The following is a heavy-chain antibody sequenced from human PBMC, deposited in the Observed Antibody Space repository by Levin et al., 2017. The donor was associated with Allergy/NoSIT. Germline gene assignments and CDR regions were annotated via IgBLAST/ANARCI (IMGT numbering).Heavy chain of an antibody. CDR3: AKTGIVGATIDY. CDR1: GFTFSSYA. D-gene: IGHD1-26*01. CDR2: ISGSGGST. Sequence: GESLKISCAASGFTFSSYAMSWVRQAPGKGLEWVSAISGSGGSTYYADSVKGRFTISRDNSKNTLYLQMNSLRAEDTAVYYCAKTGIVGATIDYWGQGTLVAVSS. J-gene: IGHJ4*02. V-gene: IGHV3-23*01.